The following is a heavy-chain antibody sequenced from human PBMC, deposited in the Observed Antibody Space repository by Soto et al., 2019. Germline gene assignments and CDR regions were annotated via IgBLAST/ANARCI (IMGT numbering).Heavy chain of an antibody. V-gene: IGHV3-23*01. J-gene: IGHJ4*02. CDR3: ARRSSGWYFDY. Sequence: EVQLLESGGGLVQPGGSLRLSCAASGFTFSSYAMNWVRQAPGKGLEWVSVISGSGGSTYYADSVKGRFTISRDNSKNSVYLQMNGLRDEHTAVYYCARRSSGWYFDYWGQGTLVTVSS. D-gene: IGHD6-19*01. CDR2: ISGSGGST. CDR1: GFTFSSYA.